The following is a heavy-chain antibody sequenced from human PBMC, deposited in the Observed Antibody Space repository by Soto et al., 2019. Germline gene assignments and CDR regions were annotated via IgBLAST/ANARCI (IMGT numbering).Heavy chain of an antibody. D-gene: IGHD1-1*01. CDR3: EKDLGTGTTSSY. Sequence: EVQLVESGGGLVKPGGSLRLSCAASGFSFSYYSMNWVRQAPGKGLEWVSTISSSISYIYYADSVKGRFTIFRDNAKNSLYLQMNSLRAEDTAVYYCEKDLGTGTTSSYWGQGTLVTVSS. V-gene: IGHV3-21*01. CDR2: ISSSISYI. J-gene: IGHJ4*02. CDR1: GFSFSYYS.